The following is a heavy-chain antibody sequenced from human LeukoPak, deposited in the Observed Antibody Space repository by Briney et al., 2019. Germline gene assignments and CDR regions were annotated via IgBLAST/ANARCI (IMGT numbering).Heavy chain of an antibody. D-gene: IGHD6-13*01. CDR3: ARGIAAPPAYYYYMDV. CDR1: GFTFSSYW. CDR2: INTDGSST. J-gene: IGHJ6*03. V-gene: IGHV3-74*01. Sequence: GGSLRLSCAASGFTFSSYWMHWVRQAPGKGLVWVSRINTDGSSTSYADSVKGRFTISRDNAKNTLYLQMNSLRAEDTAVYYCARGIAAPPAYYYYMDVWGKGTTVTVSS.